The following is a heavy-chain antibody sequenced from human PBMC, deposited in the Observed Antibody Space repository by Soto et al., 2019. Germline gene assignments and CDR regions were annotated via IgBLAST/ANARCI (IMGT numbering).Heavy chain of an antibody. Sequence: ISSGGYYWSWIRQHPGKGLEWIGYIYYSGSTHYNPSLESRVTISVDTSKSQFSLKLSSVTAADTAVYYCARDREEYCAGDCYQWFDPWGQGSLVTVSS. CDR1: ISSGGYY. J-gene: IGHJ5*02. CDR2: IYYSGST. D-gene: IGHD2-21*02. CDR3: ARDREEYCAGDCYQWFDP. V-gene: IGHV4-31*02.